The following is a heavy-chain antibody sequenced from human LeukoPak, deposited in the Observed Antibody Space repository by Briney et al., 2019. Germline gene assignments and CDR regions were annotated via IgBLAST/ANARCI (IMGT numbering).Heavy chain of an antibody. CDR1: GDSVSSNSAA. CDR2: TYYRSMWYN. V-gene: IGHV6-1*01. CDR3: ARVVREGFDY. J-gene: IGHJ4*02. Sequence: SQTLSLTCAISGDSVSSNSAAWNWIRQSPSRGLEWLGRTYYRSMWYNDYAVSVKGRISINPGTSMNQFSLQLNSVTPEDTAVYYCARVVREGFDYWGQGTLVTVSS. D-gene: IGHD1-26*01.